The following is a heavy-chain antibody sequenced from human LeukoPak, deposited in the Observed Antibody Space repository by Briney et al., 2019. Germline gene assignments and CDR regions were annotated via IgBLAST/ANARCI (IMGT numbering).Heavy chain of an antibody. CDR3: ARREAATGKKYFQY. Sequence: TGGSLRLSCTVSGFTFSDYWMSWVRQAPGKGLEWVANINQDGSEKYYVDSVMGRFTVSRDNAKNSLYLQMNGLRAEDTAVYYCARREAATGKKYFQYWGQGTLVTVSS. CDR2: INQDGSEK. CDR1: GFTFSDYW. J-gene: IGHJ1*01. V-gene: IGHV3-7*01. D-gene: IGHD6-13*01.